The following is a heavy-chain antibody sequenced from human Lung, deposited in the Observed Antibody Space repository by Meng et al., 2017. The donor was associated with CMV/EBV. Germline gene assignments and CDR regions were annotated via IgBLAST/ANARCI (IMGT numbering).Heavy chain of an antibody. V-gene: IGHV7-4-1*02. CDR3: ARLCYDTSSFPDY. CDR2: KNTNRGNP. J-gene: IGHJ4*02. D-gene: IGHD2-2*01. CDR1: DNGISDGD. Sequence: KASDNGISDGDMSRLRQESAQELEWLIWKNTNRGNPTYVQSFTSRVVISFDTSVSTSYLQLSSLNADDTAVYYCARLCYDTSSFPDYWGQGTLVTVSS.